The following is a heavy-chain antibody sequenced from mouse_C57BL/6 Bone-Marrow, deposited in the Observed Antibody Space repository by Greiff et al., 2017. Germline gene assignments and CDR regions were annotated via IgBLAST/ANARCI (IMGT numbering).Heavy chain of an antibody. CDR3: ARDGSSFYWYFDV. V-gene: IGHV1-69*01. CDR2: IDPSDSYT. Sequence: QVQLQQPGAELVLPGASVKLSCKASGYTFTSYWMHWVKQRPGQGLEWIGEIDPSDSYTNYNQKFKGKSTLTVDKSSSTAYMQRSSLTSEDSAVYYCARDGSSFYWYFDVWGKGTTVTVSS. D-gene: IGHD1-1*01. CDR1: GYTFTSYW. J-gene: IGHJ1*03.